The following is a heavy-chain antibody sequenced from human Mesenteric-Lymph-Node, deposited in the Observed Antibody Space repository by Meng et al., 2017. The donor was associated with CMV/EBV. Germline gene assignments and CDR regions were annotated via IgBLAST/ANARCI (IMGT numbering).Heavy chain of an antibody. Sequence: GGSLRLSCAASGFTFSSYSMNWLRQAPGKGLEWVSSIHSSGSIYQPDSVKGRFTISRDNAKNSLYLQMGSLRVEDTAVYYCARDRLEGSYSGPGYWGQGTLVTVSS. CDR3: ARDRLEGSYSGPGY. CDR2: IHSSGSI. J-gene: IGHJ4*02. CDR1: GFTFSSYS. V-gene: IGHV3-21*01. D-gene: IGHD1-26*01.